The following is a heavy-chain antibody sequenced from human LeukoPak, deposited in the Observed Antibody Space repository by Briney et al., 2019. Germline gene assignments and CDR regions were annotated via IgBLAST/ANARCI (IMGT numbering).Heavy chain of an antibody. V-gene: IGHV3-30*02. Sequence: PGRSLRLSCAASGFTFSSYGMHWVRQAPGKGLEWVAFIRYDGSNKYYADSVKGRFTISRDNSKNTLYLQMNSLRAEDTAVYYCAKFTVPAAILDYWGQGTLVTVSS. CDR1: GFTFSSYG. D-gene: IGHD2-2*01. J-gene: IGHJ4*02. CDR2: IRYDGSNK. CDR3: AKFTVPAAILDY.